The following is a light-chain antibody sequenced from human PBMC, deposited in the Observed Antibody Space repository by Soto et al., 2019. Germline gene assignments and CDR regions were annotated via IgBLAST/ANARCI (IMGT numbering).Light chain of an antibody. Sequence: QSALTQPPSASGSPGQSVTISCTGTSSDVGSYNYVSWYQQYPGKVPKLIISEVTNRPSGVPDRFSGSKSGNTASLTVSGLQAEDDADYYCTSYAGDNTMIFGGGTKLTVL. CDR3: TSYAGDNTMI. J-gene: IGLJ2*01. CDR2: EVT. V-gene: IGLV2-8*01. CDR1: SSDVGSYNY.